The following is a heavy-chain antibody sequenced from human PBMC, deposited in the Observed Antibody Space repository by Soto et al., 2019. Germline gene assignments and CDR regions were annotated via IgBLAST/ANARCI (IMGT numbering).Heavy chain of an antibody. D-gene: IGHD3-16*01. Sequence: PGGPLSLSCAAPVFTSSDYERNWVRKAPGKGLEWIAHISYSGSTIYYADSVKRQFSISRDNSKNFLYLQMSGLRADDSAVYYCSMGAGFFYGVDVWGLGTTVPVS. CDR2: ISYSGSTI. V-gene: IGHV3-48*03. J-gene: IGHJ6*02. CDR3: SMGAGFFYGVDV. CDR1: VFTSSDYE.